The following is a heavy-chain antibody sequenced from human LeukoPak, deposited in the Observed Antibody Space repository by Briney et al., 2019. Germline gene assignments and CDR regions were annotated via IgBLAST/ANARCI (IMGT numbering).Heavy chain of an antibody. CDR1: GESISSSNW. V-gene: IGHV4-4*02. J-gene: IGHJ4*02. CDR2: IYHSGGT. Sequence: PSETLSLTCAVSGESISSSNWWSWVRQPPGRGLEWVGEIYHSGGTNYNPSLKSRVTISIDKSKNQLSLRMNFVTAADTAVYYCGRGGWTGSNYRFADYWGQGTLVTVSS. D-gene: IGHD3/OR15-3a*01. CDR3: GRGGWTGSNYRFADY.